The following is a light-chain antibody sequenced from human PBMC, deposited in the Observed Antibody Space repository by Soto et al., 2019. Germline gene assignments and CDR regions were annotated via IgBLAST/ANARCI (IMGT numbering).Light chain of an antibody. CDR1: QGISSY. V-gene: IGKV1-8*01. CDR2: AAS. Sequence: AIRMTQSPSSFSASTGDRVTITCRASQGISSYLDWYQQKPGKAPKLLIYAASTLQSGVPSRFSGSVSGTDFTLTISCLQSEDFATYYCQQYYSYPLTFGGGTKVEIK. CDR3: QQYYSYPLT. J-gene: IGKJ4*01.